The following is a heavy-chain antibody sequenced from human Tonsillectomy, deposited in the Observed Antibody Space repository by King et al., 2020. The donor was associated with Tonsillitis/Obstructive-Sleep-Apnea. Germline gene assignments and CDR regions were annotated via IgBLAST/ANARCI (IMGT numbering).Heavy chain of an antibody. CDR2: IKQDGSEK. Sequence: VQLVESGGGLVQPGGSLRLSCAASGFTFSTYWMTWVRQAPGKGLEWVANIKQDGSEKYYVESVKGRFTISRDNAKNSLYLQMNSLRPEDTAVYYCAGXXTXXCSXXNXXSXGXXYWGXXXLVTVX. J-gene: IGHJ4*01. CDR3: AGXXTXXCSXXNXXSXGXXY. V-gene: IGHV3-7*04. D-gene: IGHD2-15*01. CDR1: GFTFSTYW.